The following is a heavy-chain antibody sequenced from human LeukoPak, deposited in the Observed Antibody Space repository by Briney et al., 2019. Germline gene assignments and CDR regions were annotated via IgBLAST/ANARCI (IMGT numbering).Heavy chain of an antibody. V-gene: IGHV3-11*01. Sequence: GGSLRLSCAASGFTSSDYFMSWIRQAPGKGLEWVSYISRSGTSMYYADSVKGRFTISRDNAKNSLYLQMNSLRAEDTAMYYCARTPKKAGYYYDSSGHDAFDIWGQGTMVTVSS. CDR1: GFTSSDYF. CDR3: ARTPKKAGYYYDSSGHDAFDI. D-gene: IGHD3-22*01. CDR2: ISRSGTSM. J-gene: IGHJ3*02.